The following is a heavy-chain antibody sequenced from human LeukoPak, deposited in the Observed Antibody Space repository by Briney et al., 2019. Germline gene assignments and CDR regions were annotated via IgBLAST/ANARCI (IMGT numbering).Heavy chain of an antibody. CDR1: GFTFSSHS. CDR3: ARATVVTPDFDY. D-gene: IGHD4-23*01. J-gene: IGHJ4*02. CDR2: ISSSSSYI. V-gene: IGHV3-21*01. Sequence: GGSLRLSCAASGFTFSSHSMNWVRQTPGKGLEWVSSISSSSSYIYYADSVKGRFTISRDNAKNSLYLQMNSLRAEDTAVYYCARATVVTPDFDYWGQGTLVTVSS.